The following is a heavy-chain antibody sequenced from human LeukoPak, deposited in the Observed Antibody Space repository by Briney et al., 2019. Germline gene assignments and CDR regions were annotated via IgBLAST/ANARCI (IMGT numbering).Heavy chain of an antibody. Sequence: SETLSLTCTVSGGSLSSYYWSWIRQPPGKGLERIGHIHYTGSTKYNPSLKSRVTISVDTTKNQVSLKVSSVTAADSAGYYCARGGDIYGMDVWGQGTTVTVSS. CDR3: ARGGDIYGMDV. D-gene: IGHD3-10*01. V-gene: IGHV4-59*12. J-gene: IGHJ6*02. CDR1: GGSLSSYY. CDR2: IHYTGST.